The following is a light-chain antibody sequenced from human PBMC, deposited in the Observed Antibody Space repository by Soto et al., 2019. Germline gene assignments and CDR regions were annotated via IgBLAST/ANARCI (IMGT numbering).Light chain of an antibody. Sequence: QSALTQPASVSGSPGQSITISCTGTSSDVGDSNYVSWYQHHPGKAPKLIIYDVSNRPSGVSNRFSGSKSGNTASLTISGLQAEDEADYYCSSYTSSGVFGTGTKVTVL. CDR2: DVS. CDR3: SSYTSSGV. CDR1: SSDVGDSNY. J-gene: IGLJ1*01. V-gene: IGLV2-14*03.